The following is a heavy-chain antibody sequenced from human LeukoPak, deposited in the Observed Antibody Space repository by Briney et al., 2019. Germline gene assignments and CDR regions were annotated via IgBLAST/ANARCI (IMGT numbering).Heavy chain of an antibody. V-gene: IGHV1-69*04. D-gene: IGHD6-19*01. Sequence: ASVKVSCKASGYTFTGYYMHWVRQAPGQGLEWMGRIIPILGIANYAQKFQGRVTITADKSTSTAYMELSSLRSEDTAVYYCARDAGIAVAGINWFDPWGQGTLVTVSS. CDR2: IIPILGIA. J-gene: IGHJ5*02. CDR3: ARDAGIAVAGINWFDP. CDR1: GYTFTGYY.